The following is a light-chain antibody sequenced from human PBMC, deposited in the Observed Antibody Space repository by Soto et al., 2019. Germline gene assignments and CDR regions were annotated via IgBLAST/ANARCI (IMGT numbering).Light chain of an antibody. CDR2: NNN. CDR1: SSNIGSNT. J-gene: IGLJ1*01. Sequence: QSVLTQPPSASGTPGQRVTISCSGSSSNIGSNTVHWYQQLPGTAPKLLIYNNNQRPSGVPDRFSGSKSGTSASLAISGLQSEDEAYYYCAAWDDSLNGLVFGTGTKVTVL. V-gene: IGLV1-44*01. CDR3: AAWDDSLNGLV.